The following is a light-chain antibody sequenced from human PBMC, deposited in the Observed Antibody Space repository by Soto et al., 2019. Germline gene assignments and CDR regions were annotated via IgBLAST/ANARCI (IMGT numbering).Light chain of an antibody. Sequence: DIQMTQSPPSLSASVGDRVTITCRASQDIRTFVAWYQQKPGKAPKLLIYAASTLQSGVPSRFSGSGSGTDFTLTINSLQPEDVATYSCQKYSSGPVFGPGTKVEIK. CDR1: QDIRTF. CDR2: AAS. V-gene: IGKV1-27*01. CDR3: QKYSSGPV. J-gene: IGKJ3*01.